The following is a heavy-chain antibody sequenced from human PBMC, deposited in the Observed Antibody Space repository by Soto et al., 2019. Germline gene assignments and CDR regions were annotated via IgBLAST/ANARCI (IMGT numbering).Heavy chain of an antibody. Sequence: PGGSLRLSCAASGFTFSSYSMNWVRQAPGKGLEWVSYISSSSTIYYADSVKGRFTISRDNAKNSLYLQMNSLRDEDTAVYYCARESDYSYGMDVWGQGTTVSVSS. V-gene: IGHV3-48*02. CDR1: GFTFSSYS. CDR2: ISSSSTI. CDR3: ARESDYSYGMDV. J-gene: IGHJ6*01.